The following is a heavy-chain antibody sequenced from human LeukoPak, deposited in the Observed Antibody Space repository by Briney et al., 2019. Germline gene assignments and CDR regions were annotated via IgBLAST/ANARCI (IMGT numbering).Heavy chain of an antibody. CDR3: AKDEDSMAAAGRGNWFDP. D-gene: IGHD6-13*01. V-gene: IGHV3-23*01. CDR1: GFTFSSYA. CDR2: ISCSGGST. Sequence: GGSLRLSCAASGFTFSSYAMRWVRQAPGKGLEWVSAISCSGGSTYYADSVKGRFTISRDNSKNTLYLQMNSLRAEDTAVYYCAKDEDSMAAAGRGNWFDPWGQGTLVTVSS. J-gene: IGHJ5*02.